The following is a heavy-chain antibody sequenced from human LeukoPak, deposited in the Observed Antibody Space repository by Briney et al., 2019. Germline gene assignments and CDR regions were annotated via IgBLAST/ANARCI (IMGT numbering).Heavy chain of an antibody. J-gene: IGHJ4*02. Sequence: KSSETLSLTCTVSGASISNSYWSWIRQPPGKGLEWIVSIYYDGRTYYNPSLKSRVTISLDTSKNQFSLNLNSVTAADTAVYYCAREATSSFDYWGQGTLVTASS. CDR1: GASISNSY. CDR2: IYYDGRT. CDR3: AREATSSFDY. V-gene: IGHV4-59*12.